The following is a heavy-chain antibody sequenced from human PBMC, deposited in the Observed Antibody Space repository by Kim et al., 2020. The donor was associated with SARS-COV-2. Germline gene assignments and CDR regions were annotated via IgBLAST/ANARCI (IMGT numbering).Heavy chain of an antibody. CDR2: IDPSDSYT. J-gene: IGHJ5*02. Sequence: GESLKISCKGSGYSFTSYWISWVRQMPGKGLEWMGRIDPSDSYTNYSPSFQGHVTISADKSISTAYLQWSSLKASDTAMYYCARQANQVMEFDPWGQGTLVTVSS. CDR1: GYSFTSYW. V-gene: IGHV5-10-1*01. D-gene: IGHD3-16*01. CDR3: ARQANQVMEFDP.